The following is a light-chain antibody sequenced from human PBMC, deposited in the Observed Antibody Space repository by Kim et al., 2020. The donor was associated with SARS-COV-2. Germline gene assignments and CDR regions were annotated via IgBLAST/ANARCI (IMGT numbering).Light chain of an antibody. CDR3: QVWDSSSDHHWV. J-gene: IGLJ3*02. CDR2: YDS. V-gene: IGLV3-21*04. Sequence: PRKTARITCGGNNIGSKTVHWYQQKPGQAPVLVIYYDSDRPSGIPERFSGSNSGNTATLTISRVEAGDEADYYCQVWDSSSDHHWVFGGGTQLTVL. CDR1: NIGSKT.